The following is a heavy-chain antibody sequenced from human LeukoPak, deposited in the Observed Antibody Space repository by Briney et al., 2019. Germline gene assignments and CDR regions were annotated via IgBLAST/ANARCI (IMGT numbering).Heavy chain of an antibody. CDR1: GYTFTIYD. Sequence: VASVTVSFKASGYTFTIYDINWVRQATGQGVQWMGWIDPNSGNTGYAQKFQGRVTMTRNTSISTAYMELSSLRSEDTAVYYCARVLVGASGYWGQGTLVTVSS. J-gene: IGHJ4*02. D-gene: IGHD1-26*01. CDR3: ARVLVGASGY. CDR2: IDPNSGNT. V-gene: IGHV1-8*01.